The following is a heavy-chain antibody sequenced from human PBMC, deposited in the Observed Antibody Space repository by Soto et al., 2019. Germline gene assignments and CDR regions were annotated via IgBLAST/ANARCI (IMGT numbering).Heavy chain of an antibody. V-gene: IGHV2-5*01. CDR2: IYWNDDK. J-gene: IGHJ5*02. CDR1: GFPFNTGGRG. D-gene: IGHD4-17*01. Sequence: QIPLKESGPTLVKPQQALTLTCPFSGFPFNTGGRGVGWIRQPPGKALEWLPLIYWNDDKRFSPSLKSRLTITKDTSKNQVVLTMTNMDPVDTATYYCAHRGYGDYPRDNWFDPWGQGTLVTVSS. CDR3: AHRGYGDYPRDNWFDP.